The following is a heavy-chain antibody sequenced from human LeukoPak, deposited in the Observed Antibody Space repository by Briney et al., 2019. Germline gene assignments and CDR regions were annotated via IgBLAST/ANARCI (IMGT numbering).Heavy chain of an antibody. CDR1: GFIVSSDY. CDR3: ARDGSVVTTDADY. Sequence: GGSLRLSCATSGFIVSSDYMTWVRQAPGKGLEWVSYISSSSSTIYYADSVKGRFTISRDNAKNSLYLQMNSLRDEDTAVYYCARDGSVVTTDADYWGQGTLVTVSS. J-gene: IGHJ4*02. V-gene: IGHV3-48*02. CDR2: ISSSSSTI. D-gene: IGHD2-21*02.